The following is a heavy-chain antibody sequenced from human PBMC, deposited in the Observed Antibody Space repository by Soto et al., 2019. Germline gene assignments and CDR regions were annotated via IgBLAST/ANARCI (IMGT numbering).Heavy chain of an antibody. V-gene: IGHV6-1*01. D-gene: IGHD6-19*01. CDR2: TYYRSKWYN. Sequence: PSQTLSLTCVISGDSVSSNSAAWNWIRQSPSRGLEWLGRTYYRSKWYNDYAVSVKSRITINPDTSKNQFSLQLNPVTPEDTAVYYCATMGVDSGSGWFFDIWGQGTMVTVSS. CDR1: GDSVSSNSAA. CDR3: ATMGVDSGSGWFFDI. J-gene: IGHJ3*02.